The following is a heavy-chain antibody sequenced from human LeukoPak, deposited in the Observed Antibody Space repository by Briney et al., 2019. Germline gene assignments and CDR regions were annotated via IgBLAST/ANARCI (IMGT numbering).Heavy chain of an antibody. V-gene: IGHV4-39*01. CDR3: ATYYCSSTSCFNDY. D-gene: IGHD2-2*01. J-gene: IGHJ4*02. Sequence: SETLSLTCTVSGGSISSSRYYWGWIRQPPGKGLEWIGSIYYSGSTYYNPSLKSRVTISVDTSKNQFSLKLSSVTAADTAVYYCATYYCSSTSCFNDYWGQGTLVTVSS. CDR1: GGSISSSRYY. CDR2: IYYSGST.